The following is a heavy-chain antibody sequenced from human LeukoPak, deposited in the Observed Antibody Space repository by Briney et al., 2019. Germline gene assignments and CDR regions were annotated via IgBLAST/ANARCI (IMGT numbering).Heavy chain of an antibody. CDR3: ARDLVITGTYLALCWFDP. D-gene: IGHD1-7*01. J-gene: IGHJ5*02. CDR2: IYHTGST. Sequence: SETLSLTCTISGGSVSDYYWSWIRQSPGKGLEWIGYIYHTGSTSYSPSLKSRVTISADTSQNQFSLKLSSVTAADTAVYYCARDLVITGTYLALCWFDPWGQGTLVTVSS. V-gene: IGHV4-59*02. CDR1: GGSVSDYY.